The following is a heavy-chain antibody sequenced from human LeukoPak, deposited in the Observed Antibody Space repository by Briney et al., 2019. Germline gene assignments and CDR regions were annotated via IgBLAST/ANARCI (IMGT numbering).Heavy chain of an antibody. Sequence: GGSLRLSCAASGFPFSSYWMSWARQAPGKGLEWVANIKQDGSEKYYVDSVKGRFTISRDNAKNSLYLQMNSLRAEDTAAYYCARVLGSTSYHMDVWGKGTMVTVSS. CDR1: GFPFSSYW. J-gene: IGHJ6*03. CDR2: IKQDGSEK. V-gene: IGHV3-7*01. D-gene: IGHD2-2*01. CDR3: ARVLGSTSYHMDV.